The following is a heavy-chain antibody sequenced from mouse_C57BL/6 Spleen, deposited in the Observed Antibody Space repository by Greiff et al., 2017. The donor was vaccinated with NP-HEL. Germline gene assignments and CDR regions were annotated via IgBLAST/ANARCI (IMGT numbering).Heavy chain of an antibody. V-gene: IGHV1-26*01. Sequence: EVQLQQSGPELVKPGASVKISCKASGYTFTDYYMNWVKQSHGKSLEWIGDINHNNGGTSYNQKFKGKATLTVDKSYSTAYMELRSLTSEDSAVYYCARWGVEADWYFDVWGTGTTVTVSS. D-gene: IGHD1-1*01. CDR2: INHNNGGT. CDR3: ARWGVEADWYFDV. J-gene: IGHJ1*03. CDR1: GYTFTDYY.